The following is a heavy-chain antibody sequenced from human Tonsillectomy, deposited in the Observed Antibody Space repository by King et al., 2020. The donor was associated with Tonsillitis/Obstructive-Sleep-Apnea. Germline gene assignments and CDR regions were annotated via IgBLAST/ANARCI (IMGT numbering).Heavy chain of an antibody. V-gene: IGHV4-39*01. Sequence: QLQESGPGLVKPSETLSLTCTVSGGSVSGSTSYWGWIRQPPGKGLEWIGTIFYTGSTYYNPSLKSRVTISVDTSKNQFSLKVTSVTAADTALYYCARHELGLSGNWFDPWGQGTLVTVSS. J-gene: IGHJ5*02. CDR3: ARHELGLSGNWFDP. CDR2: IFYTGST. D-gene: IGHD7-27*01. CDR1: GGSVSGSTSY.